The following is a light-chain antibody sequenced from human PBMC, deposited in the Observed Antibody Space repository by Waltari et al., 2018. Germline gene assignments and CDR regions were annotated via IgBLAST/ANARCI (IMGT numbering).Light chain of an antibody. CDR3: SSYTSSSTLV. CDR1: SSDVGGYNY. J-gene: IGLJ2*01. V-gene: IGLV2-14*01. CDR2: AVT. Sequence: QSALTQPASVSGSPGQSITISCTGTSSDVGGYNYVSWYQQHPDKAPKLMIYAVTKRPSGVFNRFSGSKSGNTASLTISGLQAEDEADYYCSSYTSSSTLVFGGGTKLTVL.